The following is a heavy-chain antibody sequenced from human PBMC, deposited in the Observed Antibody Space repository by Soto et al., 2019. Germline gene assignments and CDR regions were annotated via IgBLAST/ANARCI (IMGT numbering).Heavy chain of an antibody. J-gene: IGHJ3*02. CDR1: GGCISNYY. V-gene: IGHV4-59*08. CDR2: IYSGGNT. D-gene: IGHD4-17*01. Sequence: SETVSLTCTVSGGCISNYYWSWIRQPPGKGLEWIGYIYSGGNTNYNPSLKSRVTISVDTSKNQVSLKLISVTAADTAVYYCTRPHNGDYPFDIWGQGTMVIVSS. CDR3: TRPHNGDYPFDI.